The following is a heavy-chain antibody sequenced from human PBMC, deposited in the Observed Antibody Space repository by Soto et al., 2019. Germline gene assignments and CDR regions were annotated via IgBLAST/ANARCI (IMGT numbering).Heavy chain of an antibody. CDR1: GFTFSSYA. Sequence: EVQLVESGGGLVQPGGSLRLSCAASGFTFSSYAMHWVRQAPGKGLEYVSAISSNGGSTYYANSVKGRFTISRDNSKNTLYLQMGSLRAEDMAVYYCARQLRYFDWPIFGGFDYWGQGTLVTVSS. CDR2: ISSNGGST. CDR3: ARQLRYFDWPIFGGFDY. V-gene: IGHV3-64*01. J-gene: IGHJ4*02. D-gene: IGHD3-9*01.